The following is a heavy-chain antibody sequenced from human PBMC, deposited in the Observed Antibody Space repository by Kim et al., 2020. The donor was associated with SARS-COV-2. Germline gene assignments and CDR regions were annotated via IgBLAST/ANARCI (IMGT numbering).Heavy chain of an antibody. CDR3: ARENPMGELLIHDAFDI. D-gene: IGHD1-26*01. Sequence: SETLSLTCTVSGGSISSYYWSWIRQPPGKGLEWIGYIYYSGSTNYNPSLKSRVTISVDTSKNQFSLKLSSVTAADTAVYYCARENPMGELLIHDAFDIWGQGTMVTVSS. V-gene: IGHV4-59*13. J-gene: IGHJ3*02. CDR1: GGSISSYY. CDR2: IYYSGST.